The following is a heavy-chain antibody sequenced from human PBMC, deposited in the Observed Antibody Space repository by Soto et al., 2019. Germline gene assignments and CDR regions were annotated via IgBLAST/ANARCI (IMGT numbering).Heavy chain of an antibody. J-gene: IGHJ5*02. D-gene: IGHD5-12*01. CDR1: GYTLTELS. CDR2: FDPEDGET. Sequence: GASVKVSCKVSGYTLTELSMHWVRQAPGKGLDWMGGFDPEDGETIYAQKFQGRVTMTEDTSTDTAYMELSSLRSEDTAVYYCATFSLTRGYSGYDPNWFDPWGQGTLVTVSS. V-gene: IGHV1-24*01. CDR3: ATFSLTRGYSGYDPNWFDP.